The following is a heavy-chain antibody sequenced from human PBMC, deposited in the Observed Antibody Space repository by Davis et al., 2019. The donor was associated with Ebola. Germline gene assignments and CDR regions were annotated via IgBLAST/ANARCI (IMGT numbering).Heavy chain of an antibody. CDR2: ISYDGSNK. V-gene: IGHV3-30*12. CDR3: ARDHVVAGVIFDF. J-gene: IGHJ4*02. CDR1: GFTFSSYG. D-gene: IGHD6-19*01. Sequence: GESLKISCAASGFTFSSYGMHWVRQAPGKGLEWVALISYDGSNKYYADSVKGRFTISRDNSKNTLYLQMSNLRAEDTAMYYCARDHVVAGVIFDFWGQGTLVTVSS.